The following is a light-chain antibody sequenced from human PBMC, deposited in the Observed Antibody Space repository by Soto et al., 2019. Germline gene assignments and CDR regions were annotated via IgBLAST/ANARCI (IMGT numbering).Light chain of an antibody. CDR2: TAS. CDR3: QNYNLALPT. V-gene: IGKV1-27*01. Sequence: DIEMTQSPSSLPASLGDSVTISCRASQPISRFLAWYQQRPGEVPRLLIHTASVLQSGVPSRFSASGSGTDFSLTIKGLHPEDVATYYCQNYNLALPTFGQGTRLEIK. CDR1: QPISRF. J-gene: IGKJ5*01.